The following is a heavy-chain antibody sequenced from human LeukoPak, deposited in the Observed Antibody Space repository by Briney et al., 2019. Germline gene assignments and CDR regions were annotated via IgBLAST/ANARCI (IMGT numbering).Heavy chain of an antibody. V-gene: IGHV3-7*01. CDR1: GFTFNNYA. D-gene: IGHD3-22*01. CDR3: ARDRGWRSSGYYLYYFDF. Sequence: PGGSLRLSCAASGFTFNNYAMHWVRQAPGEGLEWVASIKGDGSEKYYVDSVKGRFTISRDNAKNSLYLQMNSLRAEDTAVYYCARDRGWRSSGYYLYYFDFWGQGTLVTVSS. J-gene: IGHJ4*02. CDR2: IKGDGSEK.